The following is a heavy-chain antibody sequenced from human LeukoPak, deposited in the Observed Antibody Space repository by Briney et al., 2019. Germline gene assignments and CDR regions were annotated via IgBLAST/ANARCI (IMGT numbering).Heavy chain of an antibody. V-gene: IGHV4-39*07. CDR3: ARDQVADSSAFEN. J-gene: IGHJ4*02. Sequence: NPSETLSLTCTVSDGSISSSNYYWGWIRQPPGKGLEWIGSIYYSGSTYYSGSTYYNPSLKSRVTISVDTSKNQFSLRLSSVTAADTAVYYCARDQVADSSAFENWGQGTLVTVSS. CDR1: DGSISSSNYY. D-gene: IGHD3-22*01. CDR2: IYYSGSTYYSGST.